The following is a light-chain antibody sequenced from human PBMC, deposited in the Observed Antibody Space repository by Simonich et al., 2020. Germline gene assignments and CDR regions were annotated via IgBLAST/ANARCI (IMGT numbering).Light chain of an antibody. CDR2: AAS. J-gene: IGKJ5*01. CDR1: QGNSNS. Sequence: DIQMTQSPSSLSASVGERVTITCRASQGNSNSLAWYQQKPGKAPKLLLYAASRLESGVPSRFSGSGSGTDYTLTISSLQPEDFATYYCQQYYSTPITFGQGTRLEIK. CDR3: QQYYSTPIT. V-gene: IGKV1-NL1*01.